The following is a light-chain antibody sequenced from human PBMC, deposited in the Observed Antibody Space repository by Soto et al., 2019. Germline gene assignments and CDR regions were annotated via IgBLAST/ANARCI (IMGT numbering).Light chain of an antibody. Sequence: EIVLTQSPGTLSLSPGERATLSCRASQRVSSNSLAWYQQKPGHGPRLLIYGASSRATGIPGRFSGSGSGTDFTLTISRLEPEDFGVYYCQQYGSSPRTFGQGTKVDIK. CDR3: QQYGSSPRT. V-gene: IGKV3-20*01. J-gene: IGKJ1*01. CDR1: QRVSSNS. CDR2: GAS.